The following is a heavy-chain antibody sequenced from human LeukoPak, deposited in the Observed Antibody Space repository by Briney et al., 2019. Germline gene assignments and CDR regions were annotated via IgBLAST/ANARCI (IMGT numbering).Heavy chain of an antibody. Sequence: ASVKVSCKASGYTFTSYYMHWVRQAPGQGLEWMGIINPSGGSTSYAPKFQGRVTVTRDTSTSTVYMELRSLRSEDTAVYYCARVACSSGRCYTLDFDYWGQGTLVTVSS. CDR3: ARVACSSGRCYTLDFDY. V-gene: IGHV1-46*03. CDR1: GYTFTSYY. CDR2: INPSGGST. D-gene: IGHD2-2*02. J-gene: IGHJ4*02.